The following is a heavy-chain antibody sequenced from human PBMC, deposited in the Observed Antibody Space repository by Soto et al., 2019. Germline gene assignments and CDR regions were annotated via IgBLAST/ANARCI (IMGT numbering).Heavy chain of an antibody. J-gene: IGHJ5*02. CDR3: ARELPPDL. CDR2: IWSAGLT. CDR1: VFTVISKY. Sequence: GWSLRLSCASSVFTVISKYMNWVRQAPGKGLEWVSIIWSAGLTYYADSVRGRFTISRDISKNILFLQMNNLRAEDSAIYYCARELPPDLWGQGTLVTVSS. V-gene: IGHV3-53*01. D-gene: IGHD2-15*01.